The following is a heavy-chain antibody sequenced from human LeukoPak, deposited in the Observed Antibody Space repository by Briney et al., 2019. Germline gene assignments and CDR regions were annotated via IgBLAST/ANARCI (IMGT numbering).Heavy chain of an antibody. Sequence: SVKVSCKASGGTFSSYAISWVRQAPGQGLEWMGRIILILGIANYAQKFQGRVTITADKSTSTAYMELSSLRSEDTAVYYCARVGRSSGWYYFDYWGQGTLVTVSS. J-gene: IGHJ4*02. V-gene: IGHV1-69*04. CDR3: ARVGRSSGWYYFDY. CDR1: GGTFSSYA. D-gene: IGHD6-19*01. CDR2: IILILGIA.